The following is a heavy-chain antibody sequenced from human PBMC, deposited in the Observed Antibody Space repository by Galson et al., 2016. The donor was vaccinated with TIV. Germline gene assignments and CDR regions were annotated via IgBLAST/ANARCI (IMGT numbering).Heavy chain of an antibody. J-gene: IGHJ3*01. CDR1: GFSFRNYV. CDR3: AKVGKSGDYSWDAFDV. D-gene: IGHD1-26*01. CDR2: LSLSGSHT. Sequence: SLRLSCAASGFSFRNYVMSWVRLAPGKGLEWVSSLSLSGSHTYYAESVKGRFTISSDNSKYTLFLQLNSLRVGDTAIYYCAKVGKSGDYSWDAFDVWGQGTVVTVSS. V-gene: IGHV3-23*01.